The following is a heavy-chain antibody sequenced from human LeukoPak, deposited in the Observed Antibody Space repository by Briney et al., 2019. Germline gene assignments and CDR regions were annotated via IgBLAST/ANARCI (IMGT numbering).Heavy chain of an antibody. CDR3: ATVLSTGNSHP. CDR1: GFTFSNYA. J-gene: IGHJ4*02. V-gene: IGHV3-23*01. Sequence: GGSLRLSCAASGFTFSNYALSWVRQAPGKGLEWVSLITGNDGSTYYADSMKGRFTTSRDNSKNTLYLQMNSLRAEDTAVYYCATVLSTGNSHPWGQGTLVSVSS. CDR2: ITGNDGST. D-gene: IGHD3-22*01.